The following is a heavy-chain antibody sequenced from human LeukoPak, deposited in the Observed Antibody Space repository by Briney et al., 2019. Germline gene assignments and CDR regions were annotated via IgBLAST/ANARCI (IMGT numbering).Heavy chain of an antibody. CDR3: ARHHFTGITDPFDI. J-gene: IGHJ3*02. CDR2: LYYSGST. V-gene: IGHV4-39*01. Sequence: SETLSLTCTVSGGSISSSSYYWGWIRQPPGKGLEWIGSLYYSGSTYYNPSLKSRVTISVDTSKNQFSLKLTSVTATDTAVFYCARHHFTGITDPFDIWGQGTMVTVPS. D-gene: IGHD3-10*01. CDR1: GGSISSSSYY.